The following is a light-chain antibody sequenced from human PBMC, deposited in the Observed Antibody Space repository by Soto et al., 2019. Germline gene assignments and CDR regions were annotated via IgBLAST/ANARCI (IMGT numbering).Light chain of an antibody. CDR2: GAS. CDR1: QSVRSN. Sequence: EIVMTQSPGTLSVSPGDRVTLSCRASQSVRSNSAWYQQKPGQAPRLLFYGASTRASGIPARFSGSGYGTEFTLTISSLQPDDFATYYCQHYKMYSPWTFGQGTKVDIK. J-gene: IGKJ1*01. V-gene: IGKV3-15*01. CDR3: QHYKMYSPWT.